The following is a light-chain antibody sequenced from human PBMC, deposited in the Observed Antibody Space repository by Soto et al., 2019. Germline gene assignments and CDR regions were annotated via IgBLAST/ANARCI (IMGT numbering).Light chain of an antibody. J-gene: IGKJ4*01. CDR1: QDINSY. Sequence: DVQMTQSPSSLSASVGDRVTITCRASQDINSYLAWYQQKPGNAPKSLIYGASSLQTGVPSRFSGSESGTDFTLTISNLPPEDSATYYCQQYNIYPLTFGGGTKVEIK. CDR2: GAS. V-gene: IGKV1D-16*01. CDR3: QQYNIYPLT.